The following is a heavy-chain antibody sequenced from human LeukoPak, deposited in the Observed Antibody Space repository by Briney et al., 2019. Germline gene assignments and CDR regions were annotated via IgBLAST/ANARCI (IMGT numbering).Heavy chain of an antibody. J-gene: IGHJ4*02. D-gene: IGHD3-22*01. CDR1: GYTFTSYG. Sequence: ASVKVSCKASGYTFTSYGISWVRQAPGQGLEWMGWISAYNGNTNYAQKLQGRATMTTDTSTSTAYMELRSLRSDDTAVYYCARFLNYYDSSRYFDYWGQGTLVTVSS. CDR2: ISAYNGNT. CDR3: ARFLNYYDSSRYFDY. V-gene: IGHV1-18*01.